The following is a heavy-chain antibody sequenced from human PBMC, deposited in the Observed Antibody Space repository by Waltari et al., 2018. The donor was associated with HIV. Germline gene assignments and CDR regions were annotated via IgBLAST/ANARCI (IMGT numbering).Heavy chain of an antibody. J-gene: IGHJ3*02. V-gene: IGHV4-39*01. Sequence: QLQLQESGPGLVKPSETLSLTCTVSGGSISSSSYYWGWIRQPPGKGLEWIGSFYYSGSTYYNPSLKSRVTISVDTSKNRFSLKLSSVTAADTAVYYCARRRAAMVPPPHDAFDIWGQGTMVTVSS. CDR3: ARRRAAMVPPPHDAFDI. CDR1: GGSISSSSYY. CDR2: FYYSGST. D-gene: IGHD5-18*01.